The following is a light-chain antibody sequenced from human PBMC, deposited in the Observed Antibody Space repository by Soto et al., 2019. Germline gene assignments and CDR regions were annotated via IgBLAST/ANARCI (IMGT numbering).Light chain of an antibody. Sequence: QSALTQPASVSGSPGQSITISCTGTSSDIGAYKYVSWYGQHPGQAPKVLIYKVSHRPSGVSTRFSASKSGNTASLTISGLQAEDEADYFCSSYTSNSRVFGTGTKVTVL. J-gene: IGLJ1*01. V-gene: IGLV2-14*03. CDR3: SSYTSNSRV. CDR1: SSDIGAYKY. CDR2: KVS.